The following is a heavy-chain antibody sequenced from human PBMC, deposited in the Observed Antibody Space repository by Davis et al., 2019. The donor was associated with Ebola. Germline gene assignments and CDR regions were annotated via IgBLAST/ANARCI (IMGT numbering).Heavy chain of an antibody. Sequence: PGGSLRLSCAASGFTSSNYAMSWVRQSPGKGLEWVSSIADSGGATYYTDSVKGRFAVSRDNSKNTLYLHMNSLRVEDTAVYYCAKRWELHYFDYWGQGALVAVSS. CDR3: AKRWELHYFDY. CDR1: GFTSSNYA. V-gene: IGHV3-23*01. D-gene: IGHD1-7*01. J-gene: IGHJ4*02. CDR2: IADSGGAT.